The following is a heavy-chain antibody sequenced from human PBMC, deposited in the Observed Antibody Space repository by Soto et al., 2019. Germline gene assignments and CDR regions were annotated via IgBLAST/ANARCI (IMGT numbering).Heavy chain of an antibody. CDR1: GFTFSGYG. CDR3: AKDRLRGGFLTTATTNGMDV. Sequence: QVQVVESGGGVVQPGRSLRLSCAASGFTFSGYGMHWVHQAPGKGLEWVALISHDGSNKYYADSVKGRFTISRDNSKNTLYLQMNSLRGEDTAVYYCAKDRLRGGFLTTATTNGMDVWGQGTTVTVSS. V-gene: IGHV3-30*18. D-gene: IGHD1-26*01. CDR2: ISHDGSNK. J-gene: IGHJ6*02.